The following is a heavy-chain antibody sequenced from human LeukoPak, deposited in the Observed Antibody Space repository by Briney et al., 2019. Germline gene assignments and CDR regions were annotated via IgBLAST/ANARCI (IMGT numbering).Heavy chain of an antibody. V-gene: IGHV3-74*01. D-gene: IGHD3-16*01. Sequence: GGSLRLSCAASGFTFSDFWMHWVRQAPGGGLDWVSRINNDGSRTSYADTVKGRFTISRDNAKNTLYLQKNRLKAIDTAVDYCARRSIGGYNWFDPWGQGTLVTVSS. J-gene: IGHJ5*02. CDR2: INNDGSRT. CDR1: GFTFSDFW. CDR3: ARRSIGGYNWFDP.